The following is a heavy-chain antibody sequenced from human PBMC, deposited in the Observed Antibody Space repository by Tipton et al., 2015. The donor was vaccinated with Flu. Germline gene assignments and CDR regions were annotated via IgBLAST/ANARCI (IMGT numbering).Heavy chain of an antibody. CDR3: ARGSSSGTFMIFDF. V-gene: IGHV4-4*07. D-gene: IGHD3-16*01. CDR2: ISTSGKT. J-gene: IGHJ4*02. CDR1: GGSLSSFY. Sequence: TLSLTCTVSGGSLSSFYWSWIREPAGKGLKWIWRISTSGKTNYKPSLKSRLTMSVDASKKQFSLNLRSVTAADTAVYYCARGSSSGTFMIFDFWGVGTLVTGSS.